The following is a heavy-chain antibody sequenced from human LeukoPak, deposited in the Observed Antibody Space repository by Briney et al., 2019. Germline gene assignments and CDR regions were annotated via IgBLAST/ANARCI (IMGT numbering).Heavy chain of an antibody. CDR1: GFTFSTYA. CDR2: ISSGGNA. Sequence: GGSLRLSCAASGFTFSTYAMSWVRHTPGKGLEWVSGISSGGNAQYTDSVKGRFPVSRDNSKNTLHLQVDSLSAEDTAIYYCTKDRRQWVVPYFDSWGQGTVVTVSS. CDR3: TKDRRQWVVPYFDS. V-gene: IGHV3-23*01. J-gene: IGHJ4*02. D-gene: IGHD6-19*01.